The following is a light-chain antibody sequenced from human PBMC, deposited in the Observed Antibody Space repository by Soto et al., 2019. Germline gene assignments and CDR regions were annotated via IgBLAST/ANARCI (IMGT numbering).Light chain of an antibody. CDR3: QQYGSSPLT. Sequence: EIVLTPSTGTLSLSPGERATLSCRASQSLSSTYLAWYQQKPGQAPRVLIYVASSRATGIPDRFSGSGSGTDFTITITRLEPEDFAIYYCQQYGSSPLTFGGGTRVEIK. CDR2: VAS. CDR1: QSLSSTY. V-gene: IGKV3-20*01. J-gene: IGKJ4*01.